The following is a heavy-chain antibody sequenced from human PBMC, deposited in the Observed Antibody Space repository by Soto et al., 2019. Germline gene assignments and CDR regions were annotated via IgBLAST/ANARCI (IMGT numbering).Heavy chain of an antibody. CDR3: AKTLRFLELALDYYYGMDV. D-gene: IGHD3-3*01. CDR1: GFTFNRYW. J-gene: IGHJ6*02. Sequence: GGSLRLSCAASGFTFNRYWMSWVRQAPGKGLEWVANIKEDGSDKDYADSVKGRFTISRDNSKNTLYLQMNSLRPEDTAVYYCAKTLRFLELALDYYYGMDVWGQGTTVTVSS. V-gene: IGHV3-7*01. CDR2: IKEDGSDK.